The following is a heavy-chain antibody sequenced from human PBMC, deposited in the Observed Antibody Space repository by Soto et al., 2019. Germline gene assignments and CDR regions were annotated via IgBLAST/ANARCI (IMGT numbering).Heavy chain of an antibody. CDR2: IRSKAYGGTT. J-gene: IGHJ4*02. Sequence: GGSLRLSCTASGFTFGDYAMSWLRQAPGKGLEWVGFIRSKAYGGTTEYAASVKGRFTISRDDSKSIAYLQMNSLKTEDTAVFYFTTGPPQVLLWFGELLLDYWGQGTLVTVSS. V-gene: IGHV3-49*03. D-gene: IGHD3-10*01. CDR1: GFTFGDYA. CDR3: TTGPPQVLLWFGELLLDY.